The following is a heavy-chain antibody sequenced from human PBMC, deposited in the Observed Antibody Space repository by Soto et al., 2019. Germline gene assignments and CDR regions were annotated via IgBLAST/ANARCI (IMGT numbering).Heavy chain of an antibody. CDR1: GGTFSSYA. CDR2: IIPIFGTA. V-gene: IGHV1-69*01. J-gene: IGHJ6*02. D-gene: IGHD1-1*01. Sequence: QVQLVQSGAEVKKPGSSVKVSCKASGGTFSSYAISWVRQAPGQGLEWMGGIIPIFGTANYAQKFQGRVTITADEFTNTAYNGPGNRRTEDTGGVYGARKESAGGGRNLGYYLGMDVWGQGTTVTVSS. CDR3: ARKESAGGGRNLGYYLGMDV.